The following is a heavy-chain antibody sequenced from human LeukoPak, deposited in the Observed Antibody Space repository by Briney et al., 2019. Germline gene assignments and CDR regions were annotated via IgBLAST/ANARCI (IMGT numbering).Heavy chain of an antibody. Sequence: PGGSLRLTCAVSGFTFRRYAMYWVRQAPGKGPEFVSAVSSDGDSTYYADSVKGRFTISRDNSKNTLFLQMGSLRPEDMAVYFCTRNCYDNMGPFAAFDIWGQGTMVTVAS. J-gene: IGHJ3*02. CDR2: VSSDGDST. D-gene: IGHD2-2*01. CDR1: GFTFRRYA. CDR3: TRNCYDNMGPFAAFDI. V-gene: IGHV3-64*02.